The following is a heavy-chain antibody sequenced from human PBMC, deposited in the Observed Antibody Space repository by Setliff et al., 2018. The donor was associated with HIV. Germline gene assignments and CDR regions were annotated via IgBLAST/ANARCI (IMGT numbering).Heavy chain of an antibody. CDR3: ARGVAVTAIHAYYYGLDV. J-gene: IGHJ6*02. CDR1: GGSINSGSHY. Sequence: ASETLSLTCTVSGGSINSGSHYWSWIWQPAGKGLEWIGRFYSSRSNSYNHSLKSRVTISVDTSKNQFSLRLSSVTAADTAVYYCARGVAVTAIHAYYYGLDVWGQGTTVTVSS. CDR2: FYSSRSN. D-gene: IGHD2-21*02. V-gene: IGHV4-61*02.